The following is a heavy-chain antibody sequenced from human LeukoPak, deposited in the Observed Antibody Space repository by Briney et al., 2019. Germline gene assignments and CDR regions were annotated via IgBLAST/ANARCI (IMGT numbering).Heavy chain of an antibody. J-gene: IGHJ5*02. Sequence: PGGSLRLSCEASGFTFNNYVMNWVRQAPGKGLEWVSVIYSGGSTYYADSVKGRFTISRDNSKNTLYLQMNSLRAEDTAVYYCARGAYGSGSYGDNWFDPWGQGTLVTVSS. CDR1: GFTFNNYV. CDR3: ARGAYGSGSYGDNWFDP. D-gene: IGHD3-10*01. CDR2: IYSGGST. V-gene: IGHV3-66*01.